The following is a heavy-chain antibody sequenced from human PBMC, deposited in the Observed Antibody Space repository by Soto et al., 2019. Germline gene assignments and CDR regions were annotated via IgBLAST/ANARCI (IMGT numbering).Heavy chain of an antibody. CDR2: IIPIFGTA. D-gene: IGHD6-19*01. J-gene: IGHJ6*02. V-gene: IGHV1-69*13. CDR1: GGTFSSYA. Sequence: SVKVSCKASGGTFSSYAISWVRQAPGQGLEWMGGIIPIFGTANYAQKFQGRVTITADESTSTAYMELSSLRSEDTAVYYCARIAVAGTDYYYHGMDVWGQGTTVTVS. CDR3: ARIAVAGTDYYYHGMDV.